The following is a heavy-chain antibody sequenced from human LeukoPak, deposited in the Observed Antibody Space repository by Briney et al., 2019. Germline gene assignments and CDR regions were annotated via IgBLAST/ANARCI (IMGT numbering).Heavy chain of an antibody. J-gene: IGHJ5*02. CDR1: GGSISSYY. D-gene: IGHD5-24*01. CDR2: IYYSGST. Sequence: SETLSLTCTVSGGSISSYYWSWIRQPPGKGLEWIGYIYYSGSTNYNPSLKSRVTISVDTSKNQFSLKLSSVTAADTAVYYCARVVRMATTTGWFDPWGQGTLVTVSS. V-gene: IGHV4-59*01. CDR3: ARVVRMATTTGWFDP.